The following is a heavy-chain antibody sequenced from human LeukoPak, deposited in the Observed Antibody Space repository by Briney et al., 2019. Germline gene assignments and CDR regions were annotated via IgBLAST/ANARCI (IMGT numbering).Heavy chain of an antibody. CDR2: IYSFNTT. V-gene: IGHV3-23*03. J-gene: IGHJ6*03. D-gene: IGHD3-10*01. Sequence: PGGSLRLSCAASGFTFSSYAMSWVRQAPGKGLEWVSVIYSFNTTYYADSVNGRFTIFRDTSKNTLHLQMDRLRAEDTAVYYCARGRGSGSYNNYYYIDVWGKGATVTVS. CDR3: ARGRGSGSYNNYYYIDV. CDR1: GFTFSSYA.